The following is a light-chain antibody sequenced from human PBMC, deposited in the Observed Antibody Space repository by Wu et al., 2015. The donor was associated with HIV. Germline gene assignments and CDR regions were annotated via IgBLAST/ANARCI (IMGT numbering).Light chain of an antibody. CDR3: QQYYNWPPYT. V-gene: IGKV3-15*01. Sequence: EIVMTQSPASLSVSPGERATLSCRASQTVSSNLAWYQQKPGQSPRLLIYAASIRATGTPARFSGSGSGTEFTLTISSIQSEDFAVYYCQQYYNWPPYTFGQGPSWRSN. CDR2: AAS. CDR1: QTVSSN. J-gene: IGKJ2*01.